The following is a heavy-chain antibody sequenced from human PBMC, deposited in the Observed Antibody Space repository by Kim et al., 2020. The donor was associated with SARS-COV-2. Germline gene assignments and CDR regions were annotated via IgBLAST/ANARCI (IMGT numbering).Heavy chain of an antibody. V-gene: IGHV3-23*01. D-gene: IGHD6-19*01. Sequence: DSVKGRFTISRDNSKNMLYLDMNNLGAADTAVYYCAKCRGLVLGAYHFDYWGQGTLVTVSS. CDR3: AKCRGLVLGAYHFDY. J-gene: IGHJ4*02.